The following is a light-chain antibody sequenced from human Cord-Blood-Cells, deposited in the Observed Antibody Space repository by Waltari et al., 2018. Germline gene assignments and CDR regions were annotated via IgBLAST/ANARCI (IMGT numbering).Light chain of an antibody. V-gene: IGKV3-20*01. Sequence: DIALTQSPGTLSSSPRERATLSCRASQSVSSSYLAWYQQKPGQAPRLLIYGASSRATGIPDRFSGSGSGTDFTLTISRLEPEDFAVYYCQQYGSSRLTFGGGTKVEIK. J-gene: IGKJ4*01. CDR1: QSVSSSY. CDR2: GAS. CDR3: QQYGSSRLT.